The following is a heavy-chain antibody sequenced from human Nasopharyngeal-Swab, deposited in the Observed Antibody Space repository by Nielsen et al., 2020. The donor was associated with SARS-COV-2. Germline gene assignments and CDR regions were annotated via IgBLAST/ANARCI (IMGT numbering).Heavy chain of an antibody. CDR2: IKQDGSEK. J-gene: IGHJ4*02. D-gene: IGHD3-10*01. CDR3: ARDYYGSGSSIGFDY. V-gene: IGHV3-7*01. CDR1: GFTFSSYW. Sequence: GGSLRLSCAASGFTFSSYWMSWVRQAPGKGLEWVANIKQDGSEKYYMDSVKGRFTISRDNAKNSLYLQMNSLRAEDTAVYYCARDYYGSGSSIGFDYWGQGTLVTVSS.